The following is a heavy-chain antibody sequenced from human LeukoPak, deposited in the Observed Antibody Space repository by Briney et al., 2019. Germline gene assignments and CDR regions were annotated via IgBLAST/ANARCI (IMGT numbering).Heavy chain of an antibody. D-gene: IGHD3-22*01. Sequence: GASVKVSCKASGGTFSSYAISWVRQAPGQGLEWMGGIIPIFGTANYAQKFQGRVTMTEDTSTDTAYMELSSLRSEDTAVYYCATGYDSSGYYYNVGFDYWGQGTLVTVSS. V-gene: IGHV1-69*06. CDR3: ATGYDSSGYYYNVGFDY. J-gene: IGHJ4*02. CDR1: GGTFSSYA. CDR2: IIPIFGTA.